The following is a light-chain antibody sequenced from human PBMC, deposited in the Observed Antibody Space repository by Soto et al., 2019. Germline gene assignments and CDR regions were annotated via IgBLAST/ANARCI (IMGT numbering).Light chain of an antibody. CDR2: GAS. CDR3: QQYDKWPQFT. Sequence: EIVLTQSPGTLSVSPGDRVTLSCRASQSVDINLAWYQQRAGQAPRLLVYGASTKATDMPGRFSGRGSGTEFTLTINNLQSEDFAVYYCQQYDKWPQFTFGQGTKVDIK. CDR1: QSVDIN. V-gene: IGKV3-15*01. J-gene: IGKJ2*01.